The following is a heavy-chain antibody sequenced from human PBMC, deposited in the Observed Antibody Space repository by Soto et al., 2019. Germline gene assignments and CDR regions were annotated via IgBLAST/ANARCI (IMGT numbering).Heavy chain of an antibody. V-gene: IGHV1-69*06. D-gene: IGHD3-22*01. CDR1: GGTFSSDA. CDR3: ASWSHDRSGSIRVLCYYGMDV. CDR2: IIPIFGTA. Sequence: SVKVSFKASGGTFSSDAISWVRQAPGQGLEWMGGIIPIFGTANYAKKFQGRVTITADKSTSTAYMELSSLRSEDTAVYYCASWSHDRSGSIRVLCYYGMDVWGQETAVTGS. J-gene: IGHJ6*02.